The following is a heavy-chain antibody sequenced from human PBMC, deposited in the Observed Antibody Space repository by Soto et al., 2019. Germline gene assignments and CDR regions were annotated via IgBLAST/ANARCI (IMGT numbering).Heavy chain of an antibody. D-gene: IGHD3-10*01. J-gene: IGHJ6*02. CDR1: GGSISSYY. CDR2: IYYSGST. Sequence: SETLSLTCTVSGGSISSYYWSWIRQPPGKGLEWIGYIYYSGSTNYNPSLKSRVTISVDTSKNQFSLKLSSVTAADTAVYYCAREKKGVYYYGMDVWGQGTTVTVSS. V-gene: IGHV4-59*01. CDR3: AREKKGVYYYGMDV.